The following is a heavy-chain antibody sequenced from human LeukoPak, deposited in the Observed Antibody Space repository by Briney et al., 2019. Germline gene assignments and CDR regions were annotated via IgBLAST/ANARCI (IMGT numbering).Heavy chain of an antibody. J-gene: IGHJ3*02. CDR2: IYPGDSDT. Sequence: GESLKISCKGSGYSFTSYWIGWVRQMPGKGLEWMGIIYPGDSDTRYSPSFQGQVTISADKSISTAYLQWSSLKASDTAMYYCARQAAVRGTIFGVVIADAFDIWGQGTMVTVSS. V-gene: IGHV5-51*01. CDR3: ARQAAVRGTIFGVVIADAFDI. CDR1: GYSFTSYW. D-gene: IGHD3-3*01.